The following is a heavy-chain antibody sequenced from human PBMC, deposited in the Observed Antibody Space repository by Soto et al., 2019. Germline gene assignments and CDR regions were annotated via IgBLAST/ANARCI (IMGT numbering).Heavy chain of an antibody. Sequence: GASVKVSCKDSGGTLSSYAITWVRLAPGQGLEWMGGIIPIFNIPDYAQKCQGRVSITADKATSTAYMELSHLRPEDTAIYYCAKARGYGSGRNNHYYGMDVWGQGTTVTVSS. J-gene: IGHJ6*02. CDR2: IIPIFNIP. CDR3: AKARGYGSGRNNHYYGMDV. CDR1: GGTLSSYA. V-gene: IGHV1-69*10. D-gene: IGHD3-10*01.